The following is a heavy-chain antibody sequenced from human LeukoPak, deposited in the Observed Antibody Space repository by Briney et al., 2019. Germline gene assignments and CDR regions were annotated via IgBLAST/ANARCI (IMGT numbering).Heavy chain of an antibody. CDR2: ISSRGSTI. V-gene: IGHV3-11*04. Sequence: GGSPRLSCAASRFTFSDYYMSWIRQAPGKGLEWVSYISSRGSTIYYADSVKGRFTISRDNAKNSLYLQMNSLRAEDTAVYYCARESDGDYVDYWGQGTLVTVSS. CDR3: ARESDGDYVDY. J-gene: IGHJ4*02. D-gene: IGHD4-17*01. CDR1: RFTFSDYY.